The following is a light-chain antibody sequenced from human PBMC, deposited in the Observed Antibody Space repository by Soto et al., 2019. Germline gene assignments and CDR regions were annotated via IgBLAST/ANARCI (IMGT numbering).Light chain of an antibody. CDR1: QSISSW. CDR2: DAS. Sequence: DIQMTQSPSTLSASVGDRVTITCRASQSISSWLAWYQQKPGKAPNLLIYDASSLKSGVPSRFSGSGSGTEFTLTISSRQPDDFATYYCQQYNSYSSYTFGQGTKLEIK. CDR3: QQYNSYSSYT. J-gene: IGKJ2*01. V-gene: IGKV1-5*01.